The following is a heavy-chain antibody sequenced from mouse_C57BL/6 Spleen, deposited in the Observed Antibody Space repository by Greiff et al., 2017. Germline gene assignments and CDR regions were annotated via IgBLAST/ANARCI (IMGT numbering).Heavy chain of an antibody. CDR1: GFTFSDYG. Sequence: EVQLVESGGGLVKPGGSLKLSCAASGFTFSDYGMHWVRQAPEKGLEWVAYISSGSSTIYYADTVKGRFTISRDNAKNTLFLQMTSLRSEDTAMYYCARSPYYGSSYVDYWGQGTTLTVSS. V-gene: IGHV5-17*01. CDR2: ISSGSSTI. J-gene: IGHJ2*01. D-gene: IGHD1-1*01. CDR3: ARSPYYGSSYVDY.